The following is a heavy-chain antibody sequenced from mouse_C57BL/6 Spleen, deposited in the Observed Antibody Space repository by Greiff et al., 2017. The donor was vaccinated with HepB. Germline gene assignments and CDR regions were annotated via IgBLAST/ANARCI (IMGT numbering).Heavy chain of an antibody. CDR3: ASTKLGRGAMDY. Sequence: QVQLQQSGPELVKPGASVKISCKASGYAFSSSWMTWVKQRPGKGLEWIGRIYPGDGDTNYNGKFKGKATLTADKSSSTAYMQLSSLTSEDSAVYCCASTKLGRGAMDYWGQGTSVTGSS. CDR2: IYPGDGDT. CDR1: GYAFSSSW. J-gene: IGHJ4*01. V-gene: IGHV1-82*01. D-gene: IGHD4-1*01.